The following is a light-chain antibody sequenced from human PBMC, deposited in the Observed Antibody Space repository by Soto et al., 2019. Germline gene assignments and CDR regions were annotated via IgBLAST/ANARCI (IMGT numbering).Light chain of an antibody. CDR2: GAS. Sequence: EIVMTQSPATLSVSPGERVTLSCRASQSVSSNLVWYQQKPGQAPRLLIYGASTRATGIPARFSGSGSGTEFTLTINSLQSEDFAVYYCQQYDGAPLTFGPGTKVDVK. V-gene: IGKV3-15*01. CDR1: QSVSSN. CDR3: QQYDGAPLT. J-gene: IGKJ3*01.